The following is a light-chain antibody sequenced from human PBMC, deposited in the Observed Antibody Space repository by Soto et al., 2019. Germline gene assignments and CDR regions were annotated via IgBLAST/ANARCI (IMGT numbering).Light chain of an antibody. V-gene: IGKV3-15*01. J-gene: IGKJ1*01. CDR2: GAS. CDR1: QSVSLS. Sequence: EIVLTQSPATLSVSLGDSTTLSCRASQSVSLSLAWYQMRPGQPPRLLIYGASTRATDIPARFSGSGSGTDFTLTISSLQSEDFAVYFCQQYNNWPSTFGQGTKVDIK. CDR3: QQYNNWPST.